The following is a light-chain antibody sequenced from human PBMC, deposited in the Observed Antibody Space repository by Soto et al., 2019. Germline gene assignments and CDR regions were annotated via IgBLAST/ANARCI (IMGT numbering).Light chain of an antibody. V-gene: IGLV1-47*01. J-gene: IGLJ1*01. CDR3: AAWDDSLNGYYV. Sequence: QSVLXQPPSASGTPGQRVTISCSGSSSNIGSNFVYWYQQLPGTSPKRLIYKNDQRPSGVPDRFSASKSGTSASLAISGLRSDDEADYYCAAWDDSLNGYYVFGTGTKVTVL. CDR2: KND. CDR1: SSNIGSNF.